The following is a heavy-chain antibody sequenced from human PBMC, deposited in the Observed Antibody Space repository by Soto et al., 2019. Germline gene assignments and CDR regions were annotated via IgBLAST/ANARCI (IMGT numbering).Heavy chain of an antibody. CDR2: IYYSGST. Sequence: QVQLQESGPGLVKPSQTLSLTGTVSGGSISSGDYYWSWLRQPPGKGLEWIGYIYYSGSTYYNPSLKSRVTISVNTSKNQFSLKLSSVTAADTAVYYCAREATIAARLDSWGQGTLVTVSS. CDR1: GGSISSGDYY. D-gene: IGHD6-6*01. J-gene: IGHJ4*02. V-gene: IGHV4-30-4*01. CDR3: AREATIAARLDS.